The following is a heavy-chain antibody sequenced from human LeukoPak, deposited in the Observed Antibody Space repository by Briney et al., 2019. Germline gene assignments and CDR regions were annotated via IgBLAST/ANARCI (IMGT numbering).Heavy chain of an antibody. V-gene: IGHV1-2*02. J-gene: IGHJ3*02. D-gene: IGHD2-2*02. CDR3: ARVPAGIARWATDDAFDI. CDR1: GHTLTGYY. CDR2: INPNSGGT. Sequence: GASVKVSCKASGHTLTGYYMHWVRQAPGRGLEWMGWINPNSGGTNYAQKFQGRVTMTRDTSISTAYMELSRLRSDDTAVYYCARVPAGIARWATDDAFDIWGQGTMVTVSS.